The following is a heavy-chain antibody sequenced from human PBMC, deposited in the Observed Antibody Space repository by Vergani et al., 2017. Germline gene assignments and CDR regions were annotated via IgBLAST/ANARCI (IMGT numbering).Heavy chain of an antibody. CDR1: GFTFSSYW. CDR2: IKQDGSEK. Sequence: EVQLVESGGGLVQPGGSLRLSCAASGFTFSSYWMSWVRKAPGKGREWVANIKQDGSEKYYVDSVKGRFTISRDNAKNSLYMQMNSLRAEDTAVYYCARDRQYWSSTSCPTVLDYWGQGTLVTVSS. V-gene: IGHV3-7*03. D-gene: IGHD2-2*01. CDR3: ARDRQYWSSTSCPTVLDY. J-gene: IGHJ4*02.